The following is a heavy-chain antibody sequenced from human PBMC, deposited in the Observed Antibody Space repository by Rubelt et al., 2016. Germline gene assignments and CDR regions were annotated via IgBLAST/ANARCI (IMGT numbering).Heavy chain of an antibody. Sequence: QVQLQQWGAGLLKPSETLSLTCAVYGGSFSGYYWSWIRQPPGKGLEWIGEINHSGSTNYNPSLKSRVTISVDTSKNQFSLRRSAGTAADTAVYYCAGVSGWYRAPGQDFDYWGQGTLVTVSS. CDR3: AGVSGWYRAPGQDFDY. D-gene: IGHD6-19*01. CDR2: INHSGST. CDR1: GGSFSGYY. J-gene: IGHJ4*02. V-gene: IGHV4-34*01.